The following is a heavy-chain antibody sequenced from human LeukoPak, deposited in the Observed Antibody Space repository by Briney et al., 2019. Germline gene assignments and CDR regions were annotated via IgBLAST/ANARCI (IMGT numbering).Heavy chain of an antibody. Sequence: GGSLRLSCAASEFTFSSYAMNWVRQAPGKGLEGVSSISSSSSYIYYAESVRGRFTISRDNAKNSLYLQMNSLRAEDTALYYCAKSLLTTATGTGRAFDIWGQGTMVTVSA. CDR3: AKSLLTTATGTGRAFDI. V-gene: IGHV3-21*01. CDR1: EFTFSSYA. J-gene: IGHJ3*02. D-gene: IGHD1-1*01. CDR2: ISSSSSYI.